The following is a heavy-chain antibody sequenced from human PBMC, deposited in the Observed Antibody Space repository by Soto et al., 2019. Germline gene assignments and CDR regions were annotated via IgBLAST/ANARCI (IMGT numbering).Heavy chain of an antibody. V-gene: IGHV1-69*01. CDR1: GGTFFREA. CDR2: IIPVYGIA. J-gene: IGHJ4*02. Sequence: QVRLVQSGAEVKKPGSSMKVPCKASGGTFFREAISWVRQAPGQGPEWMGGIIPVYGIAVYAQKFQDRLTISADDSTNTGYMELSSLRNNDTAVYYCATSHGYSGYNLDYWGQGTLVTVSS. CDR3: ATSHGYSGYNLDY. D-gene: IGHD5-12*01.